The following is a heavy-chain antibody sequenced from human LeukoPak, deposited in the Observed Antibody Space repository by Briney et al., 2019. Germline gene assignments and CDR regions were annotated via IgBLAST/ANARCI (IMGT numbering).Heavy chain of an antibody. V-gene: IGHV4-38-2*02. J-gene: IGHJ4*02. CDR3: ARWETGSSTGDY. CDR2: IYHSGST. D-gene: IGHD2-2*01. Sequence: PSETLSLTCSVSGYSISSGYYWGWVRQTPGKGLEWMGSIYHSGSTYYNPSLKSRVTISVDTSKDQFSLKLSSVTAADTAVYYCARWETGSSTGDYWGQGTLVTVSS. CDR1: GYSISSGYY.